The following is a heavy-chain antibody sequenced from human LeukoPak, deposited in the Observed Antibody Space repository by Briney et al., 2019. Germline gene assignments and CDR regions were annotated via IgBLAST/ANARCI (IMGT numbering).Heavy chain of an antibody. D-gene: IGHD3-10*01. V-gene: IGHV4-4*09. CDR3: GSLTNGDF. CDR1: GASISSFY. Sequence: SETLSLTCIVSGASISSFYWSWIRQSPGKGLEWIGNIYHSGGSTNYNPSLTSGVTTSVDTLKNQFSLKQNSVTDAGTAGDYCGSLTNGDFWCLGTLVTVSS. J-gene: IGHJ4*02. CDR2: IYHSGGST.